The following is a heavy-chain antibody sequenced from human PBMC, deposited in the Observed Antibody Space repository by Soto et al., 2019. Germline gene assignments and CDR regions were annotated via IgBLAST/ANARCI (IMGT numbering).Heavy chain of an antibody. V-gene: IGHV3-74*03. Sequence: EVQLVESGGDLVQPGGSLSLSCAASGFTFSGHWMHWVRQVPGKGLEWVSRINTDGGSSAYADSVKGRFAISRDNAKNTRYLQMHGLRAEETAVYYCAREAGYCSRTSCYRRAFDTWGQGTTVTVSS. CDR3: AREAGYCSRTSCYRRAFDT. CDR1: GFTFSGHW. CDR2: INTDGGSS. J-gene: IGHJ3*02. D-gene: IGHD2-2*01.